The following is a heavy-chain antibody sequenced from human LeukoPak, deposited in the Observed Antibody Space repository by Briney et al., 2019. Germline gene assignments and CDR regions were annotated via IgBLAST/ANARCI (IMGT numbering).Heavy chain of an antibody. CDR3: ARLQGRGDNYLDY. CDR2: VSYSGSS. Sequence: SETLSLTCTVSGGSISNYYWSWIRQPPGKRPEWIGYVSYSGSSSSNPSLESRVTISVDMSKNQFSLRLSSVTASDTAVYYCARLQGRGDNYLDYWGQGTLVTVSS. V-gene: IGHV4-59*08. J-gene: IGHJ4*02. CDR1: GGSISNYY. D-gene: IGHD7-27*01.